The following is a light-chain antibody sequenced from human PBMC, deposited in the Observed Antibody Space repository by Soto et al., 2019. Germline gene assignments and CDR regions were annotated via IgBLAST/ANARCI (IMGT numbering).Light chain of an antibody. CDR2: EVS. CDR1: SSDIGVSTF. Sequence: QSALTQPASVSESPGQSINISCTGTSSDIGVSTFVSWYQQHPGKAPELIIYEVSDRPSGVSHRFSGSKSGNTASLTISGLQAEDEADYYCSSYTTSHTLVFGGGTQLTVL. CDR3: SSYTTSHTLV. J-gene: IGLJ2*01. V-gene: IGLV2-14*01.